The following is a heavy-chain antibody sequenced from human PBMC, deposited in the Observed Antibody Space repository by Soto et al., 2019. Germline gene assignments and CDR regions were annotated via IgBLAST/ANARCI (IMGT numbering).Heavy chain of an antibody. V-gene: IGHV5-51*01. D-gene: IGHD6-19*01. CDR3: ARLPWQWLVRGSYYYYGMDV. Sequence: GESLKISCKVSGYSFTSYWIGCVRQMHGKGLEWMGIIYPGDSDTRYSPSFQGQVTISADKSISTAYLQWSSLKASDTAMYYCARLPWQWLVRGSYYYYGMDVWGQGTTVTVSS. J-gene: IGHJ6*02. CDR2: IYPGDSDT. CDR1: GYSFTSYW.